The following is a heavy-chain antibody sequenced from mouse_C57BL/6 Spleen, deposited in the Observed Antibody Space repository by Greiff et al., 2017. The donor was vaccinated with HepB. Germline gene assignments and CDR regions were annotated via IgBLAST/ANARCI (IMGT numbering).Heavy chain of an antibody. CDR1: GYSITSDY. J-gene: IGHJ4*01. D-gene: IGHD1-1*01. V-gene: IGHV3-8*01. CDR3: ARYYYGHYYAMDY. CDR2: ISYSGST. Sequence: VQLKESGPGLAKPSQTLSLTCSVTGYSITSDYWNWIRKFPGNKLEYMGYISYSGSTYYNPSLKSRISRTRDTSKNQYYLQLNSVTTEDTATYDCARYYYGHYYAMDYWGQGTSVTVSS.